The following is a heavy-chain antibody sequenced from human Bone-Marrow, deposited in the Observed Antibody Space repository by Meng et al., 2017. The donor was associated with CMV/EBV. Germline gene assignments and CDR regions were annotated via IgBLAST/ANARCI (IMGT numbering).Heavy chain of an antibody. D-gene: IGHD3-22*01. Sequence: ASVKVSCKASGYTFTGYYMHWVRQAPGQGLEWMGWINPNSGGTNYAQKFQGRVTMTRDTSISTAYMELSRLRADDTAVYYCAAHHVTGDSSGYQADWGPGKLVHGAS. J-gene: IGHJ4*02. CDR3: AAHHVTGDSSGYQAD. CDR1: GYTFTGYY. V-gene: IGHV1-2*02. CDR2: INPNSGGT.